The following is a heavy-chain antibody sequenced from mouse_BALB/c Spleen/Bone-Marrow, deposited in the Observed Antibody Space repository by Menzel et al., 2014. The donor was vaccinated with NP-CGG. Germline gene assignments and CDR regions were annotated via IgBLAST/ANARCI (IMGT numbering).Heavy chain of an antibody. CDR1: GYTFTTYW. CDR3: TRWNGHYEGFAY. CDR2: IYPGSGNT. D-gene: IGHD2-1*01. J-gene: IGHJ3*01. Sequence: LQESGSELVRPGASVKLSCKVSGYTFTTYWIHWVKQRHGQGLEWIGNIYPGSGNTNYGEKFKTKGTLTVDTSSSTAYMHLSSLTSEDSAVYYCTRWNGHYEGFAYWGQGTLVTVSA. V-gene: IGHV1S22*01.